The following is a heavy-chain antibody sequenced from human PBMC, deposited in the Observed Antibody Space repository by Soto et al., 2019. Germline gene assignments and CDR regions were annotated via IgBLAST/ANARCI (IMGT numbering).Heavy chain of an antibody. CDR2: IYHSGST. D-gene: IGHD3-16*01. CDR1: GGSISTSHW. J-gene: IGHJ4*02. Sequence: QVQLQESGPGLVKPSGTLSLTCAVSGGSISTSHWWTWVRQSPGKGLEWIGEIYHSGSTNYNPSLKSRVSISVDTSRNQFSLSLSSVTAADTAVYYCASSGGGEDYWGQGTLVTVSS. V-gene: IGHV4-4*02. CDR3: ASSGGGEDY.